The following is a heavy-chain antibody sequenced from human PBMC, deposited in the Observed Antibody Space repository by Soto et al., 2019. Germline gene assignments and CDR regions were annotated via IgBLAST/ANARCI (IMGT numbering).Heavy chain of an antibody. Sequence: EVQLVESGGGLVKPGGSLRLSCAASGFTFSSYSMNWVRQAPGKGLEWVSSISSSSSYIYYADSVKGRFTISRDNAKNSLYLQMNSLRAEDTAVYYCARVHFQGYGAPRAVYYYGMDVWGQGTTVTVSS. D-gene: IGHD4-17*01. V-gene: IGHV3-21*01. J-gene: IGHJ6*02. CDR2: ISSSSSYI. CDR3: ARVHFQGYGAPRAVYYYGMDV. CDR1: GFTFSSYS.